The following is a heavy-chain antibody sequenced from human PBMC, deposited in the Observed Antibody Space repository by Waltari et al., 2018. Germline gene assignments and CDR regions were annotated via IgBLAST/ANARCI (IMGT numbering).Heavy chain of an antibody. Sequence: DVQLVESGGGLVQPGGSLRLSCAASGFTVGNNYMSWVRQPPGKGLEWVSLIYSGGYAFDADSVKGRFTISRDNSKNTLYLQMNSLRAEDTAVYYCARPSSGSHNYWGRGTLVTVSS. V-gene: IGHV3-66*01. D-gene: IGHD1-26*01. CDR1: GFTVGNNY. CDR3: ARPSSGSHNY. CDR2: IYSGGYA. J-gene: IGHJ4*02.